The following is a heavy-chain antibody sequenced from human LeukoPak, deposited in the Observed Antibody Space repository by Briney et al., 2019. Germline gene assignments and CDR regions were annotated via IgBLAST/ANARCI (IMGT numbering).Heavy chain of an antibody. CDR3: ASVVAAAGLDYYFDY. CDR2: ISSSGSTI. D-gene: IGHD6-13*01. V-gene: IGHV3-11*04. Sequence: GGSLRLSCAASGLTFSDYYMSWIRQAPGKGLEWVSYISSSGSTIYYADSVKGRFTISRDNAKNSLYLQMNSLRAEDTAVYYCASVVAAAGLDYYFDYWGQGTLVTVSS. J-gene: IGHJ4*02. CDR1: GLTFSDYY.